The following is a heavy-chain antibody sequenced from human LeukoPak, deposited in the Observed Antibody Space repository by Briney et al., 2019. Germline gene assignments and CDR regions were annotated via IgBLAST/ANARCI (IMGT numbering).Heavy chain of an antibody. CDR3: ARETTVTTHFDY. CDR2: IKQDGSEK. Sequence: GGSLRLSCAASGFTLNRSWMSWVRQAPGKGLEWVANIKQDGSEKYYVDSVKGRFTISRDNAKNSLYLQMNSLRAEDTAMYYCARETTVTTHFDYWGQGTLVTVSS. D-gene: IGHD4-17*01. V-gene: IGHV3-7*01. CDR1: GFTLNRSW. J-gene: IGHJ4*02.